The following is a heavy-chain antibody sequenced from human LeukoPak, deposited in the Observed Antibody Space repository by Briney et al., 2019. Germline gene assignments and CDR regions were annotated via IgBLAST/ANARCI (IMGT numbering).Heavy chain of an antibody. J-gene: IGHJ5*02. CDR2: IYYSGST. V-gene: IGHV4-59*01. D-gene: IGHD3-10*01. Sequence: SETLSLTCTVSGGSISSYYWSWVRQPPGKGLEWIGYIYYSGSTNYNPALKSRVTISVDTSKNQFSLKLSSVTAADTAVYYCARSRGWFDPWGQGTLVTVSS. CDR1: GGSISSYY. CDR3: ARSRGWFDP.